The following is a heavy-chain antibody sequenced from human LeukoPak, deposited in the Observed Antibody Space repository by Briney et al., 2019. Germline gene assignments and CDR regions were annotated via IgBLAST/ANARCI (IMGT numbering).Heavy chain of an antibody. D-gene: IGHD4-17*01. V-gene: IGHV3-7*01. Sequence: TGGSLRLSCAASGFTFSNYWMSWVRQDPEKGLEKVANINQDGSDMYYLDSVKGRFIISRDNAKNSLYLQMNSLRVDDTAVYYCARDIAPDFGDYKDHWGQGTLVTVSS. CDR2: INQDGSDM. J-gene: IGHJ4*02. CDR1: GFTFSNYW. CDR3: ARDIAPDFGDYKDH.